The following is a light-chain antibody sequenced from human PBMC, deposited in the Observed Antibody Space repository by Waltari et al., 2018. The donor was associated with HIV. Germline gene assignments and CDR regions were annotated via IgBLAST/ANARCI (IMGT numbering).Light chain of an antibody. CDR1: QGSGND. Sequence: SVGDRVTITCRASQGSGNDLGWYQQKSGRAPKVLIYAASNLQSGVPSRFSGSRSGTDFTLTISLLQPEYSATYYWLQDGSFPLTFGPGTKVDV. CDR3: LQDGSFPLT. V-gene: IGKV1-6*01. J-gene: IGKJ3*01. CDR2: AAS.